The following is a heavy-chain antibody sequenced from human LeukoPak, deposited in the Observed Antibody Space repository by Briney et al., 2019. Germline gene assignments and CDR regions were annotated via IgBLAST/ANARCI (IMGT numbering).Heavy chain of an antibody. CDR2: VKSKSDGGTT. Sequence: GGSLRLSCAASGFSFSEAWMNWVRQAQGKGLKWVGRVKSKSDGGTTDFAAPVKGRFTISRDDSKSTVYLQMNNLKTEDTALYYCTTYGSPVSRGLLDSWGQGTLVTVSS. CDR3: TTYGSPVSRGLLDS. J-gene: IGHJ4*02. V-gene: IGHV3-15*01. D-gene: IGHD3-10*01. CDR1: GFSFSEAW.